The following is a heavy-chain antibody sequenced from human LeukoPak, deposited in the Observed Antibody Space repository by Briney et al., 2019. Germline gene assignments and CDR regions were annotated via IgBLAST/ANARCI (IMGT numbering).Heavy chain of an antibody. CDR1: GGSISSYY. D-gene: IGHD6-13*01. CDR3: ARVTGYVMEDYFDY. J-gene: IGHJ4*02. V-gene: IGHV4-4*07. CDR2: IDTSGNT. Sequence: SETLSLTCTVSGGSISSYYWSWIRQPAGKGLEWIGRIDTSGNTNYKPSLKGRVTMSVDTFKKQFSLKLSSVTAADTAVYYCARVTGYVMEDYFDYWGQGTLVTVSS.